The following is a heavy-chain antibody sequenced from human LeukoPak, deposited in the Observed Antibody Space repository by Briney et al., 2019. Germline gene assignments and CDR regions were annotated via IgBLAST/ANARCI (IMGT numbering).Heavy chain of an antibody. D-gene: IGHD6-13*01. CDR1: GFTVSDNY. J-gene: IGHJ1*01. Sequence: GGSLRLSCAASGFTVSDNYMSWVRQAPGKGLEWVSVFYSGGSTRYADSVKGRFTISRDNSKNTLYLQLNSLRAEDTAVYFLASSSWSSEYFHYWGQGTLVTVSS. CDR3: ASSSWSSEYFHY. CDR2: FYSGGST. V-gene: IGHV3-66*01.